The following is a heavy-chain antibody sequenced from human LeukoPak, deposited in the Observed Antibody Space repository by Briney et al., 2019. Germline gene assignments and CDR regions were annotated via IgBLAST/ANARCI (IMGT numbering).Heavy chain of an antibody. CDR1: GYNFNTYW. CDR2: IYPGDSDA. D-gene: IGHD2-21*02. CDR3: ARQGRIVVVTTTHDAFDI. V-gene: IGHV5-51*01. Sequence: GESLKISCKASGYNFNTYWIGWVRQMPGKGLEWMGIIYPGDSDARYSPSLQGQVTISVDKSISTAYLQWSSLKASDTAMYYCARQGRIVVVTTTHDAFDIWGQGTMVTVSS. J-gene: IGHJ3*02.